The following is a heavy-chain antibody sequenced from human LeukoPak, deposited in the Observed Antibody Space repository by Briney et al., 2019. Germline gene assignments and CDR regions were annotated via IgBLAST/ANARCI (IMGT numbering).Heavy chain of an antibody. CDR3: ARQIDYYGSGSLPDY. D-gene: IGHD3-10*01. CDR1: GFTFSSYS. V-gene: IGHV3-21*01. J-gene: IGHJ4*02. CDR2: ISSSSSYI. Sequence: GGSLRLSCAASGFTFSSYSMNWVRQAPGKGLEWVSSISSSSSYIYYADSEKGRFTISRDNAKNSLYLQMNSLRAEDTAVYYCARQIDYYGSGSLPDYWGQGTLVTVSS.